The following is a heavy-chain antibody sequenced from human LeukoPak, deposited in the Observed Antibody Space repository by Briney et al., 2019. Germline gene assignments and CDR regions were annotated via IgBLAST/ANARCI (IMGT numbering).Heavy chain of an antibody. Sequence: GGSLRLSCAASGFTFSTYGMHWVRQAPGKGLEWVAVIWYDGSNKYYADSVKGPFTISRDNAKNTLYLQMNSLRAGDTAVYYCVREDNAFNIWGQGTLVTVSS. J-gene: IGHJ3*02. CDR3: VREDNAFNI. CDR2: IWYDGSNK. V-gene: IGHV3-33*01. CDR1: GFTFSTYG.